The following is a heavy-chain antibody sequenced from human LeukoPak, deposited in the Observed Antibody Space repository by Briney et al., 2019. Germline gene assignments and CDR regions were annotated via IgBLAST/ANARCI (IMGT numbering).Heavy chain of an antibody. J-gene: IGHJ3*02. CDR2: IRHDESNK. Sequence: GGSLRLSCATSGFVFSKNGMHWVRQAPGKGLEWVAFIRHDESNKYYADSVKGRFTISRDNSKNSLYLQMNSLRAEDTALYYCAKDLYYDDAFDIWGQGTMVTVSS. D-gene: IGHD3-3*01. CDR1: GFVFSKNG. CDR3: AKDLYYDDAFDI. V-gene: IGHV3-30*02.